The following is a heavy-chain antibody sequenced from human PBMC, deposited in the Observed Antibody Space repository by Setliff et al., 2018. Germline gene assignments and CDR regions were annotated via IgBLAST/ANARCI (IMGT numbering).Heavy chain of an antibody. J-gene: IGHJ6*03. CDR2: IKRDGREI. V-gene: IGHV3-7*03. D-gene: IGHD2-15*01. CDR1: GFTFSSYW. Sequence: LRLSCAASGFTFSSYWMSWVRQAPGKGLEWVANIKRDGREIYYVDSVKGRFTISRDNAKNSLYLQMNSLRAEDTAVYYCARGVDYCMDVWGKGTTVTVSS. CDR3: ARGVDYCMDV.